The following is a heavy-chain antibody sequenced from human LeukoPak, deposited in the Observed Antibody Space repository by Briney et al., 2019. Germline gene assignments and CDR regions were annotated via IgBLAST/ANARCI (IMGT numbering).Heavy chain of an antibody. V-gene: IGHV4-61*02. D-gene: IGHD4-17*01. CDR3: ASSTTVTTALDY. J-gene: IGHJ4*02. CDR1: GGSISSDSYY. CDR2: IYTSGST. Sequence: SQTLSLTCTVSGGSISSDSYYWSWIRQPAGKGLEWIGRIYTSGSTNYNPSLKSRVTISVDTSKNQFSLKLSSVTAADTAVYYCASSTTVTTALDYWGQGTLVTVSS.